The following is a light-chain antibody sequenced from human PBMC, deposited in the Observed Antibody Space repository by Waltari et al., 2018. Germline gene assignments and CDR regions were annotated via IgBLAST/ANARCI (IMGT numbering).Light chain of an antibody. CDR2: RAS. Sequence: DIQMTQSPSTLSASVGDRVTITCRASQSISSWLAWYQRKPGKAPKLLIYRASSLETGVPSRFSGSGSGTEFTLTISSLQPDDFATYYCQEYSTYLWTFGQGTKVEI. J-gene: IGKJ1*01. CDR1: QSISSW. V-gene: IGKV1-5*03. CDR3: QEYSTYLWT.